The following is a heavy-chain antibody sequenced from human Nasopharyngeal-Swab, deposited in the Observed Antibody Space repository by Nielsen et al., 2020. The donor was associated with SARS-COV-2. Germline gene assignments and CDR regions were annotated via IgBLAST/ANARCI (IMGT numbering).Heavy chain of an antibody. J-gene: IGHJ5*02. D-gene: IGHD2-8*01. CDR3: AREPWRIMVYEAERSWFDP. V-gene: IGHV1-69*13. CDR1: GYTFTSYA. Sequence: SVKVSCKASGYTFTSYAMNWVRQAPGQGLEWMGGIIPIFGTANYAQKFQGRVTITADESTSTAYMELSSLRSEDTAVYYCAREPWRIMVYEAERSWFDPWGQGTLVTVSS. CDR2: IIPIFGTA.